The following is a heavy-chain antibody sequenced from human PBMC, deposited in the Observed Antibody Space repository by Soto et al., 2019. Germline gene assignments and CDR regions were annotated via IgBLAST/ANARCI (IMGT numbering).Heavy chain of an antibody. CDR3: GRSYYYNNDGYYYPFDY. V-gene: IGHV3-30-3*01. J-gene: IGHJ4*02. D-gene: IGHD3-22*01. CDR2: ISYDGSNK. Sequence: SLRLSCAASGFTFSAYIMQWVRQAPGKGLEWVTVISYDGSNKFYADSVKGRFTISRDNSKNTVYLQMNSLRAEDTAVYYCGRSYYYNNDGYYYPFDYWGQGTLVTVSS. CDR1: GFTFSAYI.